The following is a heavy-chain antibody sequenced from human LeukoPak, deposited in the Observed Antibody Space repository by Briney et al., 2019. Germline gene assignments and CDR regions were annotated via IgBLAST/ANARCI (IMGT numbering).Heavy chain of an antibody. CDR3: ARVGQGLEVLVYYYMDV. CDR2: IYGGEST. J-gene: IGHJ6*03. V-gene: IGHV3-53*01. Sequence: GGSLRLSCAASGYSVITNSMRWVRQAPGKGLEWVSLIYGGESTYYADSVKGRFTISSDNSNNPLYLQMNSLRAEGTAVYYCARVGQGLEVLVYYYMDVWGKGTTVIVSS. CDR1: GYSVITNS. D-gene: IGHD1-1*01.